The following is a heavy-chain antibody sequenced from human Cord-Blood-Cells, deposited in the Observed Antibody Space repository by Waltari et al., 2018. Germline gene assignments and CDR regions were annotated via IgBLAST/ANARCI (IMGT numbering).Heavy chain of an antibody. CDR2: ISGSGGST. CDR1: GYTFSSYA. Sequence: EVQLLESGGGLVQPGGSLRLSCAASGYTFSSYAMSWARQAPGKGLEVVSAISGSGGSTYYADSVKGRFTISRDNSKNTLYLQMNSLRAEDTAVYYCANEDSGWYLGYWGQGTLVTVSS. CDR3: ANEDSGWYLGY. V-gene: IGHV3-23*01. D-gene: IGHD6-19*01. J-gene: IGHJ4*02.